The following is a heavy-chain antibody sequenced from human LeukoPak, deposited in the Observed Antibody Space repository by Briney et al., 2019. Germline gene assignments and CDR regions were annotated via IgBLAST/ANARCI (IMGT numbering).Heavy chain of an antibody. CDR3: ARDLVYSSGWFDP. D-gene: IGHD6-19*01. Sequence: SETLSLTCAVYGGSFSGYYWSWLRQPPGKGLEWIGEINHSGSTNYNPSLKSRVTISVDTSKNQFSLKLSSVTAADTAVYYCARDLVYSSGWFDPWGQGTLVTVSS. V-gene: IGHV4-34*01. CDR2: INHSGST. J-gene: IGHJ5*02. CDR1: GGSFSGYY.